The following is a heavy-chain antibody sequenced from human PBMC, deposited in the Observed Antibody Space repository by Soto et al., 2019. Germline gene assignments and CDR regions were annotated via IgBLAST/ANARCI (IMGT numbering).Heavy chain of an antibody. J-gene: IGHJ6*02. CDR3: ASAPRGYSSSSVYYYYYGMDV. CDR2: ISYDGSNK. Sequence: GGSLRLSCAASGFTFSSYAMHWVRQAPGKGLEWAAVISYDGSNKYYADSVKGRFTISRDNSKNTLYLQMNSLRAEDTAVYYCASAPRGYSSSSVYYYYYGMDVWGQGTTVTVSS. D-gene: IGHD6-6*01. V-gene: IGHV3-30-3*01. CDR1: GFTFSSYA.